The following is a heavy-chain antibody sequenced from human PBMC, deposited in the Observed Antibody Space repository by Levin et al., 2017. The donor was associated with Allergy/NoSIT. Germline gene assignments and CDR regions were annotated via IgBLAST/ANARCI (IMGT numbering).Heavy chain of an antibody. D-gene: IGHD2-21*01. CDR1: GFDFGSFI. J-gene: IGHJ4*02. CDR2: IAYGDDGS. Sequence: GGSLRLSCATSGFDFGSFILHWVRQAPGKGLQWVSSIAYGDDGSYYADSVKGRFTISKDSSDNTLYLQMNSLRTDDTAVYYCAKGSAMAIPGDFHSWGQGTLVTVSS. V-gene: IGHV3-23*01. CDR3: AKGSAMAIPGDFHS.